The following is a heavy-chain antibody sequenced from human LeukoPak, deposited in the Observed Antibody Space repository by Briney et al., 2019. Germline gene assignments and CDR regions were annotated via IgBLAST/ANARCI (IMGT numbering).Heavy chain of an antibody. Sequence: GESLKISCKGSGYSFTNYWIAWVRQMPGKSLEWMGLIYPGDSRTRYSPSFQGQVTFSVDTSINTAYLQWTSLKASDTAMYYCARRPTGSYDPWGQGTLVTVSS. CDR1: GYSFTNYW. V-gene: IGHV5-51*01. D-gene: IGHD1-26*01. J-gene: IGHJ5*02. CDR2: IYPGDSRT. CDR3: ARRPTGSYDP.